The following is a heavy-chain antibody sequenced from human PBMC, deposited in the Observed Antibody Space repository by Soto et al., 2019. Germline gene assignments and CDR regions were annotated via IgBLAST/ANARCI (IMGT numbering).Heavy chain of an antibody. V-gene: IGHV3-30*18. D-gene: IGHD2-15*01. J-gene: IGHJ6*02. CDR2: ISYDGSNK. Sequence: PGGSLRLSCAASGFTFSSYGMHWVRQAPGKGLEWVAVISYDGSNKYYADSVKGRFTISRDNSKNTLYLQMNSLRAEDTAVYYCAKDLVVVVVAATLSSGMDVWGQGTTVTVSS. CDR3: AKDLVVVVVAATLSSGMDV. CDR1: GFTFSSYG.